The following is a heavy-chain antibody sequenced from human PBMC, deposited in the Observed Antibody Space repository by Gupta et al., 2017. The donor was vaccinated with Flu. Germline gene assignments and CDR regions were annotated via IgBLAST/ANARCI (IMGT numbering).Heavy chain of an antibody. CDR1: GGTFSSYA. Sequence: QVLLVQSGAEVKKPGSSVKVSCKASGGTFSSYAISWVRQAPGHGLEWMGGIIPIFGTANYAQKFQGRVTITADKSTSTAYMELSSLRSEDTAVYYCASSLSYCSGGSCDTDYWGQGTLVTVSS. V-gene: IGHV1-69*06. CDR2: IIPIFGTA. D-gene: IGHD2-15*01. CDR3: ASSLSYCSGGSCDTDY. J-gene: IGHJ4*02.